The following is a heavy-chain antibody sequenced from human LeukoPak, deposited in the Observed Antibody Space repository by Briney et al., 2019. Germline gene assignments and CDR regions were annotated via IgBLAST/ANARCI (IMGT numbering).Heavy chain of an antibody. CDR3: AKDVSPHFNYGSVIDLSAGYYGMDV. V-gene: IGHV3-30*18. D-gene: IGHD3-10*01. Sequence: GGSLRLSCAASGFTFSSYWMHWVRQAPGKGLEWVAVISYDGSNKYYADSVKGRFTISRDNSKNTLYLQMNSLRAEDTAVYYCAKDVSPHFNYGSVIDLSAGYYGMDVWGQGTTVTVSS. CDR1: GFTFSSYW. J-gene: IGHJ6*02. CDR2: ISYDGSNK.